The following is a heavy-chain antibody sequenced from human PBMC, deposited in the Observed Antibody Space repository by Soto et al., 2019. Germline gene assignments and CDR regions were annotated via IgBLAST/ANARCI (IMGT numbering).Heavy chain of an antibody. CDR2: INHSGST. V-gene: IGHV4-34*01. CDR3: ARGYYDFWSGYSPYYYYMDV. CDR1: GGSFSGYY. Sequence: SETLSLTCAVYGGSFSGYYWSWIRQPPGKGLEWIGEINHSGSTNYNPSLKSRVTISVDTSKNQFSLKLSSVTAAATAVYYCARGYYDFWSGYSPYYYYMDVWGKGTTVTVSS. D-gene: IGHD3-3*01. J-gene: IGHJ6*03.